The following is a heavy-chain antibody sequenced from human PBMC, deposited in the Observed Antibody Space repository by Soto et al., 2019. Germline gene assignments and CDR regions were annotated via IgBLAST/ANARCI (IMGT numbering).Heavy chain of an antibody. CDR1: GFSLSTSGVG. V-gene: IGHV2-5*02. J-gene: IGHJ6*02. Sequence: QITLKESGPTLVKPTQTLTLTCTFSGFSLSTSGVGVGWIRQPPGKALEWLALIYWDDDKRYSPSLKSRLTITKDPSKNQVVLTMTNMDPVDTATYYCAHRLAAAGARHYYYGMDVWGQGTTVTFSS. CDR2: IYWDDDK. D-gene: IGHD6-13*01. CDR3: AHRLAAAGARHYYYGMDV.